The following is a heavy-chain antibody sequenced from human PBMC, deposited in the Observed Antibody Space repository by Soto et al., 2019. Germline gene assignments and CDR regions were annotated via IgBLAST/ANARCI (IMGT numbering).Heavy chain of an antibody. CDR2: ISSSSSYI. CDR1: GFTFSSYS. D-gene: IGHD3-9*01. V-gene: IGHV3-21*01. Sequence: GGSLRLSCAASGFTFSSYSMNWVRQAPGKGLEWVSSISSSSSYIYYADSVKGRFTISRDNAKNSLYLQMNSLRAEDTAVYYCASVKTQVDWLFPGDDAFDIWGQGTMVTVSS. CDR3: ASVKTQVDWLFPGDDAFDI. J-gene: IGHJ3*02.